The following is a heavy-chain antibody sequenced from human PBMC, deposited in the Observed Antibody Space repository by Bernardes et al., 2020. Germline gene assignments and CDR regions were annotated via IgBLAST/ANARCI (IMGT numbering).Heavy chain of an antibody. CDR3: ARDISGGSYFRFDY. CDR2: INPNSGGT. CDR1: GYTFTGYY. V-gene: IGHV1-2*04. J-gene: IGHJ4*02. Sequence: SVKVSCKASGYTFTGYYMHWVRQAPGQGLEWMGWINPNSGGTNYAQKFQGWVTMTRDTSISTAYMELSRLRSDDTAVYYCARDISGGSYFRFDYWGQGTLVTVSS. D-gene: IGHD1-26*01.